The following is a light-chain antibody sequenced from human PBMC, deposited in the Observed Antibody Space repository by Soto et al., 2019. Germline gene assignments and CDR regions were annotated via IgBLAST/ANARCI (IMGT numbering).Light chain of an antibody. CDR3: QHRSNSPPMWT. V-gene: IGKV3-11*01. Sequence: EIVLTQSPGPLPCSPGNRTTLSCGASERFAPNLACYKQKRDQAPRLLINDASNRATGVQARFSGTGSGTDFTLTISSLESEDFAVYFCQHRSNSPPMWTFGQGTKVEIK. CDR2: DAS. J-gene: IGKJ1*01. CDR1: ERFAPN.